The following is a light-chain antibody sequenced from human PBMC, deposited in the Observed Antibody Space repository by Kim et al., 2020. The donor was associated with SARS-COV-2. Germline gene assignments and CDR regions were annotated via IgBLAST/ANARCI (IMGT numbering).Light chain of an antibody. Sequence: EIVLTQSPGTLSLSPGERATLSCRASQSVISNFLAWYQQKPGQAPRLLIYDTSSRATGIPDRFSGSGSGTDFTLTISRLEPEDFAVYYCQQFGSSPLTFGGGTKLEI. V-gene: IGKV3-20*01. CDR1: QSVISNF. CDR3: QQFGSSPLT. J-gene: IGKJ4*01. CDR2: DTS.